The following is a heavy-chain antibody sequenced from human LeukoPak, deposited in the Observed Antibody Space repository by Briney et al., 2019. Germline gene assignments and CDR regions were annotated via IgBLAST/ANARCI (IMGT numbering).Heavy chain of an antibody. CDR2: VYRSGTT. CDR3: ARENWVFDY. V-gene: IGHV4-38-2*02. Sequence: PSETLSLTCTVSGYSISSGNYWGWIRQPPGGGLEWIGVVYRSGTTYYNPSLKSRLTISVDTSKNQISLKVRSVTAADTAVYYCARENWVFDYWGQGILVTVSS. J-gene: IGHJ4*02. CDR1: GYSISSGNY. D-gene: IGHD7-27*01.